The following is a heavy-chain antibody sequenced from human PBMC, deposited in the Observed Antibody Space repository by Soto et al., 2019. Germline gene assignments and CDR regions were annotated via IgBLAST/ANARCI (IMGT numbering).Heavy chain of an antibody. D-gene: IGHD4-17*01. CDR3: AKAMTTVTIGWFDP. V-gene: IGHV3-23*01. CDR1: GFTFSSYA. J-gene: IGHJ5*02. Sequence: GGSLRLSCAASGFTFSSYAMNWVRQAPGKGLEWVSAISGSGDKSYYAGSVKGRFTISRDNSKNTLYLLMNSLRAEDTAIYFCAKAMTTVTIGWFDPWGQGTLVTVSS. CDR2: ISGSGDKS.